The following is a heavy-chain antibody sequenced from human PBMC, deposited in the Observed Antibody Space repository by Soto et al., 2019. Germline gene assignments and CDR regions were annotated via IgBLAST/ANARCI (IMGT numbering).Heavy chain of an antibody. CDR2: IKNDGSKT. CDR3: VGDLGRAGPTLDF. D-gene: IGHD6-13*01. CDR1: GFPFSAFW. J-gene: IGHJ4*02. V-gene: IGHV3-74*01. Sequence: EVQLVESGGGIFRPGESLRLSCVGSGFPFSAFWIHWVRQVPGKGLEWVSLIKNDGSKTFYADSVKGRFTTSRDNAKNPGYLKMSGLGAENTVKYYCVGDLGRAGPTLDFWGQGALVNVSS.